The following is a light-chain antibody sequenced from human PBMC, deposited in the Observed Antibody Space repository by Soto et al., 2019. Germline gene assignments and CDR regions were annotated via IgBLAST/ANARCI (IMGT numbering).Light chain of an antibody. Sequence: DIQMTQSPSTLSASVGDRVTITCRASQSISRYLAWYQQKPGKAPKFLIYEASSLERGVPSRFSGSGSGTEFTLTISSLQPDDFATYYCQQYNSYWTFGQGTKVDI. CDR1: QSISRY. J-gene: IGKJ1*01. CDR3: QQYNSYWT. V-gene: IGKV1-5*03. CDR2: EAS.